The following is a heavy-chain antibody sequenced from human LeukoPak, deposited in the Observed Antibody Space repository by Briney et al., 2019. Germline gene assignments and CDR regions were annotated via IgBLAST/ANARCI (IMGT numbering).Heavy chain of an antibody. CDR1: GFTFSSYS. CDR3: AKDREDVVVPAAIRDYHYYGMDV. V-gene: IGHV3-23*01. Sequence: GGSLRLSCAASGFTFSSYSMNWVRQAPGKGLEWVSTISGSGGSTYYADSVKGRFTISRDNSKNTLYLQMNSLRAEDTAVYYCAKDREDVVVPAAIRDYHYYGMDVWGQGTTVTVSS. D-gene: IGHD2-2*01. J-gene: IGHJ6*02. CDR2: ISGSGGST.